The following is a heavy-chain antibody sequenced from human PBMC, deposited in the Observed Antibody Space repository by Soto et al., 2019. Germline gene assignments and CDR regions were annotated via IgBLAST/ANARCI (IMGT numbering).Heavy chain of an antibody. CDR2: IIPMFGTA. Sequence: SVKVSCKASGVTFNRQDMRWVRQAPGQGLEWMGGIIPMFGTANYAQKFQGRVTITADKSTSTAYMELSSLRSEDTAVYYCARDGHGYPFDYWGQGTLVTVSS. J-gene: IGHJ4*02. V-gene: IGHV1-69*06. CDR1: GVTFNRQD. CDR3: ARDGHGYPFDY. D-gene: IGHD3-16*02.